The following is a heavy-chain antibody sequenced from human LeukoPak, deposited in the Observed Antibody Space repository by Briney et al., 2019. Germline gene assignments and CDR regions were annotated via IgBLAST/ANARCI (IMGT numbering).Heavy chain of an antibody. J-gene: IGHJ4*02. CDR3: ARDLATVTTTEY. V-gene: IGHV3-11*04. CDR2: ISSSGKTV. D-gene: IGHD4-17*01. CDR1: GFTFSDYY. Sequence: GGSLRLSCAASGFTFSDYYMNWIRHAPGKGLQWVSSISSSGKTVYYADSVKGRFTISRDNAENSLFLQMNSLRAEDTAVYYCARDLATVTTTEYWGQGTLVTVSS.